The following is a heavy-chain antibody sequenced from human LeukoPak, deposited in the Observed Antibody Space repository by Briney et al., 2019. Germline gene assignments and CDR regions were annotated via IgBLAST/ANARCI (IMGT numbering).Heavy chain of an antibody. CDR3: ASGSLYYFDY. Sequence: SETLSLTCAVYGGSFSGYYWSWIRQPPGKGREWIGEINHSGSTNYNTSLKSRVTISVDTSNNQFSLKLSSVTAADTAVYYCASGSLYYFDYWGQGTLVTVSS. CDR2: INHSGST. CDR1: GGSFSGYY. J-gene: IGHJ4*02. V-gene: IGHV4-34*01.